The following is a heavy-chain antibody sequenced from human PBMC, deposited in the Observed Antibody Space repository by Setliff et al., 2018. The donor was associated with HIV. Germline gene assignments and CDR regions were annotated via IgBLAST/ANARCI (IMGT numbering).Heavy chain of an antibody. J-gene: IGHJ6*03. Sequence: GGSLRLSCVVSGFRFSNYWMSWVRQAPEKGLEWVANIKQDGSEKYYVDSVKGRFTISRDNAKNSMSLQMDSLRAEDTAVYYCARTITMIQWGYYYYYMDVWGKGATVTVSS. CDR2: IKQDGSEK. V-gene: IGHV3-7*01. CDR3: ARTITMIQWGYYYYYMDV. CDR1: GFRFSNYW. D-gene: IGHD3-22*01.